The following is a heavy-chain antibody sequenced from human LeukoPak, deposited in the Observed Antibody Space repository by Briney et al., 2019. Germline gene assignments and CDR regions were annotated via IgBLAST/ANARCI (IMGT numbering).Heavy chain of an antibody. CDR3: ARDAMVRGVMGLGGVYYYGMDV. CDR2: IYYSGST. J-gene: IGHJ6*02. Sequence: SQTLSLTCTVSGGSISSGDYYWSWIRQPPGKGLEWIGYIYYSGSTYYNPSLKSRVTISVDTSKNQFSLKLSSVTAADTAVYYCARDAMVRGVMGLGGVYYYGMDVWGQGTTVTVSS. V-gene: IGHV4-30-4*01. D-gene: IGHD3-10*01. CDR1: GGSISSGDYY.